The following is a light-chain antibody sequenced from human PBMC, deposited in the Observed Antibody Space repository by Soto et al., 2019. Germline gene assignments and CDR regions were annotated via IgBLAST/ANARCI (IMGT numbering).Light chain of an antibody. CDR1: RSDVGGYNS. V-gene: IGLV2-14*01. CDR3: SSYTSSSTYV. CDR2: DVG. J-gene: IGLJ1*01. Sequence: QSVLTQPASVSGSPGQSITISCTGTRSDVGGYNSVSWYQQHPGKAPKLVIYDVGNRPSGVSDRFSGSKSGNTASLTISGLQAEDEAEYYCSSYTSSSTYVFGAGTKVTVL.